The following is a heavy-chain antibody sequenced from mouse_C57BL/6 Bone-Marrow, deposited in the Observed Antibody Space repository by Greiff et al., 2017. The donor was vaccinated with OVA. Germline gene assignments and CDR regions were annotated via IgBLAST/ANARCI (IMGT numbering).Heavy chain of an antibody. CDR2: IHPNSGST. J-gene: IGHJ1*03. CDR1: GYTFTSYW. CDR3: AREEPYWYFDV. V-gene: IGHV1-64*01. Sequence: QVQLQQPGAELVKPGASVKLSCKASGYTFTSYWMHWVKQRPGQGLEWIGMIHPNSGSTNYNEKFKSKATLTVDKSSSTAYMQLSSLTSEDSAVYYCAREEPYWYFDVWGIGTTVTVSS.